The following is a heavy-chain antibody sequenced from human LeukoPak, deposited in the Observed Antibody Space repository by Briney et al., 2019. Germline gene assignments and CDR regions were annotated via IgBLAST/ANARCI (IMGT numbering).Heavy chain of an antibody. CDR1: GYTFTGYY. J-gene: IGHJ4*02. Sequence: ASVKVSCKASGYTFTGYYMHWVRQAPGQGLEWMGWINPNSGGTNDAQKFQGRVTMTRDTSISTAYMELSRLRSDDTAVYYCASRNTRYCSSTSCHDYWGQGTLVTVSS. CDR2: INPNSGGT. D-gene: IGHD2-2*01. CDR3: ASRNTRYCSSTSCHDY. V-gene: IGHV1-2*02.